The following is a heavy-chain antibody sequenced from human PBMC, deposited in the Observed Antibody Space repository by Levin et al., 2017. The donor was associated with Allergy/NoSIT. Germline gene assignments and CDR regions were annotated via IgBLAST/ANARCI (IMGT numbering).Heavy chain of an antibody. J-gene: IGHJ4*02. D-gene: IGHD5-12*01. CDR1: EFTFRNYW. Sequence: GESLKISCAASEFTFRNYWMSWVRQAPGKGLEWVGNINQDGSVNYYGDSVKGRFTISRDNAKNSLYLQMNSLGAEDSAVYYCGRVLGCYDVVEHWGQGTLVTVSS. V-gene: IGHV3-7*04. CDR3: GRVLGCYDVVEH. CDR2: INQDGSVN.